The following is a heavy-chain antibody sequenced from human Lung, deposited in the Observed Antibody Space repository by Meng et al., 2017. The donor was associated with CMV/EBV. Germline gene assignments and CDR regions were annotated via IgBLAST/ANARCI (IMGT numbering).Heavy chain of an antibody. J-gene: IGHJ5*02. D-gene: IGHD2/OR15-2a*01. Sequence: QGELVQSGSGWKKPWASVKVSCKASGYTFSTYTINWVRQAHGRGLEWMGWISTNTGTPTYTQGFTGRFVFSLDTSVSTAYLQISSLKAEDTAVYYCARGGNFDPWGQGTLVTVSS. CDR1: GYTFSTYT. CDR2: ISTNTGTP. V-gene: IGHV7-4-1*02. CDR3: ARGGNFDP.